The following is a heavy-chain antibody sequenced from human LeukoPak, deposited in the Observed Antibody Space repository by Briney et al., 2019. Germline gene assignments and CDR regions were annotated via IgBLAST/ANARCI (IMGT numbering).Heavy chain of an antibody. CDR3: VKDNPLDY. Sequence: PGGSLRLSCAASGFTFSSYAMSWVRQAPGKGLECISGFSGSGGSTYYADSVKGRFTISRDNSKNTLYLQMNSLRAEDTAVYYCVKDNPLDYWGQGTLVIVSS. V-gene: IGHV3-23*01. J-gene: IGHJ4*02. CDR2: FSGSGGST. CDR1: GFTFSSYA. D-gene: IGHD1-14*01.